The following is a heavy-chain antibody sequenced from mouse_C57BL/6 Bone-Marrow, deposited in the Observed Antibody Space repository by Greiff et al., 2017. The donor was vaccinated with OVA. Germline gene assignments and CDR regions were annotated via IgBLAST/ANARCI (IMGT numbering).Heavy chain of an antibody. D-gene: IGHD1-1*01. CDR2: IYPRSGNT. CDR3: ARERGYYGSSYLDY. V-gene: IGHV1-81*01. J-gene: IGHJ2*01. Sequence: VQLQQSGAELARPGASVKLSCKASGYTFTSYGISWVKQRPGQGLEWIGEIYPRSGNTYYNEKFKGKATLTADKSSSTAYMELRSLTSEDSAVYFCARERGYYGSSYLDYWGQGTTLTVSS. CDR1: GYTFTSYG.